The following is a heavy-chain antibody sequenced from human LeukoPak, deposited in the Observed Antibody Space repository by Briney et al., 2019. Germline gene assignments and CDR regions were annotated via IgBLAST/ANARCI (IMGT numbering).Heavy chain of an antibody. V-gene: IGHV1-2*02. CDR2: INPNSGGT. J-gene: IGHJ4*02. Sequence: ASVKVSCKASGYTFTGYYMHWVRQAPGQGLEWMGWINPNSGGTNYAQKFQGRVAMTRDTSISTAYMELSRLRSDDTAVYYCASLPYSSGWFDYRGQGTLVTVSS. CDR3: ASLPYSSGWFDY. D-gene: IGHD6-19*01. CDR1: GYTFTGYY.